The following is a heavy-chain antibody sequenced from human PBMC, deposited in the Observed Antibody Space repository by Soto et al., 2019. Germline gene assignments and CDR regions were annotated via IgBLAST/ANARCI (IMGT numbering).Heavy chain of an antibody. J-gene: IGHJ6*02. CDR2: INHSGST. CDR1: GGSFSGYY. V-gene: IGHV4-34*01. CDR3: ARGNRDHGMDV. Sequence: KPSETLSLTCAVYGGSFSGYYWSWIRQPPGKGLEWIGEINHSGSTNYNPSLKSRVTISVDTSKNQFSLKLSSVTAADTAVYYCARGNRDHGMDVWGQGTTATVSS.